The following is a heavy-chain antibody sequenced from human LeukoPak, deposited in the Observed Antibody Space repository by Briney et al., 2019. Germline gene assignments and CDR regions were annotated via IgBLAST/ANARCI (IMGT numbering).Heavy chain of an antibody. D-gene: IGHD4-17*01. CDR2: ISYIGST. V-gene: IGHV4-59*11. J-gene: IGHJ3*02. CDR1: ADSFSSHY. CDR3: ARDLVTVTKGFDI. Sequence: SETLSLTCAVSADSFSSHYWTWIRQAPGKGLEWIGYISYIGSTNYNPSLKSRVTISIDTSKNQFSLKLSSVTAADTAVYYCARDLVTVTKGFDIWGQGTMVSVST.